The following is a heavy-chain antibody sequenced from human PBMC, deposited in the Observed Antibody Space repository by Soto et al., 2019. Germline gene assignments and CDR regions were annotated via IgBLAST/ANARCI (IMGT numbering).Heavy chain of an antibody. CDR3: VKGRGSYFVYFGLDV. D-gene: IGHD1-26*01. V-gene: IGHV3-9*01. CDR1: GFRFDDFA. J-gene: IGHJ6*02. CDR2: IDWNSGST. Sequence: DVQLVESGGGLVQSGRYRRLSCVASGFRFDDFAMPWVRQAPGKGLEWVSSIDWNSGSTAYADFVKGRFTVFRDNGRNSLDLQMNSLRVEDTALYYCVKGRGSYFVYFGLDVWGPGTTVTVSS.